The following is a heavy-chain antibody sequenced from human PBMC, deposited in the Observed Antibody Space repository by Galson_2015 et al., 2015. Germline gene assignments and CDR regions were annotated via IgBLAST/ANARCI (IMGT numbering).Heavy chain of an antibody. CDR2: IIPIFGTA. V-gene: IGHV1-69*13. Sequence: SVKVSCKASGGTFSSYAISWVRQAPGQGLEWMGGIIPIFGTANYAQKFQGRVTITADESTSTAYMELSSLRSEDTAVYYCARDSGSYLLDAFDIWGQGTMVTVSS. J-gene: IGHJ3*02. CDR1: GGTFSSYA. D-gene: IGHD1-26*01. CDR3: ARDSGSYLLDAFDI.